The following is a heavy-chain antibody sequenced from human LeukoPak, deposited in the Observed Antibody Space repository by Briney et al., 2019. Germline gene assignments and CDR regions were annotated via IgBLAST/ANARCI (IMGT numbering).Heavy chain of an antibody. V-gene: IGHV3-11*06. Sequence: GGSLRLSCAASGFTFSDYYMSWIRQAPGKGLEWVSYISSSSSYANYADSVKGRFTISRDNAKSSLYLQMNSLRAEDTAVYYCARVGSSSWYLDYWGQGTLATVSS. J-gene: IGHJ4*02. CDR2: ISSSSSYA. CDR3: ARVGSSSWYLDY. CDR1: GFTFSDYY. D-gene: IGHD6-13*01.